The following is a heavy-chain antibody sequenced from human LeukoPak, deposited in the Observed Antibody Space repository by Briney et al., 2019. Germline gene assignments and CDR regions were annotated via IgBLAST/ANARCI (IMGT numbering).Heavy chain of an antibody. CDR1: GFTFSSYA. Sequence: PGGSLRLSCAASGFTFSSYAMSWVRQAPGKGLEWVSAISGSGGSTYYADSVKGRFTISRDNSKNTLYLQMNSLGAEDTAVYYCAKEYYYDSSGPVDYWGQGTLVTVSS. J-gene: IGHJ4*02. D-gene: IGHD3-22*01. CDR2: ISGSGGST. V-gene: IGHV3-23*01. CDR3: AKEYYYDSSGPVDY.